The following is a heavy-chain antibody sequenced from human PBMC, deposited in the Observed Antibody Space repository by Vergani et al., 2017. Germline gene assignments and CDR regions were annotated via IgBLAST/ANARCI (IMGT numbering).Heavy chain of an antibody. CDR3: ARGYYGDYLSDY. V-gene: IGHV3-23*01. J-gene: IGHJ4*02. CDR2: ISGSGGST. CDR1: GFTFSSYA. Sequence: EVQLLESGGGLVQPGGSLRLSCAASGFTFSSYAMSWVRQAPGKGLEWVSAISGSGGSTYYADSVKGRFTISRDNAKNSLYLQMNSLRAEDTAVYYCARGYYGDYLSDYWGQGTLVAVSS. D-gene: IGHD4-17*01.